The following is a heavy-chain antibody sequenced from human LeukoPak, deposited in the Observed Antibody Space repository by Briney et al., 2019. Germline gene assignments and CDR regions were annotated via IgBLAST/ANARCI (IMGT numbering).Heavy chain of an antibody. CDR3: AREHRSGRQGRDY. D-gene: IGHD6-19*01. J-gene: IGHJ4*02. V-gene: IGHV1-46*01. CDR2: INPSGGST. CDR1: GYTFTRYY. Sequence: WASVKVSCKASGYTFTRYYMHWVRQAPGQGLEWMGIINPSGGSTSYAQKFQGRVSMTSDTSTSTVYMELSSLRSEDTAVYYCAREHRSGRQGRDYWGQGTLVTVSS.